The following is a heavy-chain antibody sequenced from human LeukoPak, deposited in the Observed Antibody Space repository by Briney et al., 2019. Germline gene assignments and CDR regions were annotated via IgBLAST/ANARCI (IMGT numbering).Heavy chain of an antibody. CDR2: INPNSGGT. CDR3: ARDLAAAGTYAFGI. CDR1: GYTFTGYY. Sequence: ASVKVSCKASGYTFTGYYMHWVRQAPGQGLEWMGWINPNSGGTNYAQKFQGWVTMTRDTSISTAYMELSRLRSDDTAVYYCARDLAAAGTYAFGIWGQGTMVTVSS. V-gene: IGHV1-2*04. J-gene: IGHJ3*02. D-gene: IGHD6-13*01.